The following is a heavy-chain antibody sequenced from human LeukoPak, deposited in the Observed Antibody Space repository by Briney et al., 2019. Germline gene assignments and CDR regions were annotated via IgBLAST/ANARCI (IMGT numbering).Heavy chain of an antibody. Sequence: GASVKVSCKTSGYSFNDYYLHWVRQAPGQGLGWMGWINTNSGRTHYAPKFQGRVTLTADTSITTAYMELSSLISGDTALYYCARDSSDILTGYYHFWGQGTLVTVSS. CDR1: GYSFNDYY. CDR3: ARDSSDILTGYYHF. CDR2: INTNSGRT. J-gene: IGHJ4*02. V-gene: IGHV1-2*02. D-gene: IGHD3-9*01.